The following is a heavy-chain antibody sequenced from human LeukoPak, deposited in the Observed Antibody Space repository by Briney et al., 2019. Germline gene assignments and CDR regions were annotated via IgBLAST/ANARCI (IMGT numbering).Heavy chain of an antibody. CDR3: ARGDYSRDYYYMDV. CDR2: INPNSGGT. D-gene: IGHD4-11*01. V-gene: IGHV1-2*02. Sequence: GASVKVSCKASGYTFTGYYLHWVRQAPGQGLEWMGWINPNSGGTDYAQKFQGRVTMTRDTSINTACMELSRLRSDDTAVYYCARGDYSRDYYYMDVWGKGTTVTVSS. J-gene: IGHJ6*03. CDR1: GYTFTGYY.